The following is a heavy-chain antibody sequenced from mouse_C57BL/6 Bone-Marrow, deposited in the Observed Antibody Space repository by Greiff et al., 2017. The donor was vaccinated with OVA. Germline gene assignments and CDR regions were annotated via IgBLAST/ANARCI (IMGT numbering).Heavy chain of an antibody. J-gene: IGHJ3*01. D-gene: IGHD1-1*01. Sequence: EVQVVESGGGLVQPGGSLKLSCAASGFTFSDYYMYWVRQTPEKRLEWVAYISNGGGSTYYPDTVKGRFTISRYNAKNTLYLQMCRLKSEDTAMYYCASPIDYGSSLWFAYWGQGTLVTVSA. V-gene: IGHV5-12*01. CDR3: ASPIDYGSSLWFAY. CDR2: ISNGGGST. CDR1: GFTFSDYY.